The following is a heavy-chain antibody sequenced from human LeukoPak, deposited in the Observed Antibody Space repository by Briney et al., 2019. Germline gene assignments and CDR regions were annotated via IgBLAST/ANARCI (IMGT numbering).Heavy chain of an antibody. D-gene: IGHD3-22*01. J-gene: IGHJ5*02. CDR2: INPNSGGT. CDR1: GYTFTGYY. V-gene: IGHV1-2*02. CDR3: ARGANYDSSGYYYVSAWFDP. Sequence: ASVEVSCKASGYTFTGYYMHWVRQAPGQGLEWMGWINPNSGGTNYAQKFQGRVTMTRDTSISTAYMELSRLRSDDTAVYYCARGANYDSSGYYYVSAWFDPWGQGTLVTVSS.